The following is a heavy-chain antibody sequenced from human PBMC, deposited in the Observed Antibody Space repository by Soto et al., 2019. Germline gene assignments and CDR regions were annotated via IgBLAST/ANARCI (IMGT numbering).Heavy chain of an antibody. D-gene: IGHD3-22*01. V-gene: IGHV1-69*01. CDR2: IIPIFGTA. CDR3: ARVNSPYYYDGSGYPRGFDY. J-gene: IGHJ4*02. CDR1: GGTFSSYA. Sequence: QVQLVQSGAEVKKPGSSVKVSCKASGGTFSSYAISWVRQAPGQGLEWMGGIIPIFGTANYAQKFQGRVTITADESTSTAYMELSSLRSEDTAVYYCARVNSPYYYDGSGYPRGFDYWGQGTLVTVSS.